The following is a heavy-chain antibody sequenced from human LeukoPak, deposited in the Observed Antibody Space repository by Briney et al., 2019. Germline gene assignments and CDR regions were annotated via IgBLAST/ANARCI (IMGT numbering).Heavy chain of an antibody. CDR3: ARGVELRENWFDP. Sequence: SETLSLTCTVSGGSISSYYWSWIRQPPGKGLEWIGYIYYSRSTNYNPSLKSRVTISVDTSKNQFSLKLSSVTAADTAVYYCARGVELRENWFDPWGQGTLVTVSS. D-gene: IGHD1-26*01. V-gene: IGHV4-59*01. CDR2: IYYSRST. CDR1: GGSISSYY. J-gene: IGHJ5*02.